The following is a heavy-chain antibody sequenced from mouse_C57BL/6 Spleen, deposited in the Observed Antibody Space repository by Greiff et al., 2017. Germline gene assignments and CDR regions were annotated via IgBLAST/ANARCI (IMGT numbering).Heavy chain of an antibody. Sequence: EVKLEESGAELVRPGASVKLSCTASGFNIKDYYMHWVKQRPEQGLEWIGRIDPEDGDTEYAPKFQGQATMTADPSSNTAYLQLSSLTAEDTAVYYCTLDLLWLRRYFDVWGTGTTVTVSS. V-gene: IGHV14-1*01. D-gene: IGHD2-2*01. CDR1: GFNIKDYY. CDR2: IDPEDGDT. CDR3: TLDLLWLRRYFDV. J-gene: IGHJ1*03.